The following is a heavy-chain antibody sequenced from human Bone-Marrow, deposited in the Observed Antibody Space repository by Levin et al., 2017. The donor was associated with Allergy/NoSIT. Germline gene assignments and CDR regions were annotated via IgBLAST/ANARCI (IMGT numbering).Heavy chain of an antibody. J-gene: IGHJ4*02. Sequence: SQTLSLPCTVSGGSIHSYFWSWIRPIAWKGLQWIGRIYTSGSTNYNPSLKSRVTMSVDTSKNQISLNMRSVTAADTAVYYCARVAPQAVAGHYFDYWGQGILVTVFS. D-gene: IGHD6-19*01. V-gene: IGHV4-4*07. CDR3: ARVAPQAVAGHYFDY. CDR2: IYTSGST. CDR1: GGSIHSYF.